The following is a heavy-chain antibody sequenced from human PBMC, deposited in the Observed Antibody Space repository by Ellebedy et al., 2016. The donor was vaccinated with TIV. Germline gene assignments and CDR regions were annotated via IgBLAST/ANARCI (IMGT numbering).Heavy chain of an antibody. CDR2: INPGSGAT. D-gene: IGHD7-27*01. V-gene: IGHV1-2*02. CDR1: GYTFTGYY. J-gene: IGHJ6*02. CDR3: ARVRTGTSGMDV. Sequence: ASVKVSCKASGYTFTGYYIHWVRQAPGQGLEWMGWINPGSGATSYAPKFQGGVAMTRDTSISTAHMELSSLRPDDTAVYFCARVRTGTSGMDVWGQGTTVTVSS.